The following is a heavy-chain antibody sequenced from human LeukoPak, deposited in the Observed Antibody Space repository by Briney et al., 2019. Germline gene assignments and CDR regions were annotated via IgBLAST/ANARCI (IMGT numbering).Heavy chain of an antibody. D-gene: IGHD3-3*01. V-gene: IGHV3-21*01. J-gene: IGHJ3*02. CDR1: GFTFSSYS. Sequence: GGSLRLSCAASGFTFSSYSMNWVRQAPGKGLEWVSSISSSSSYIYYADSAKGRFTISRDNAKNSLYLQMNSLRAEDTAVYYCARRGYYDFWSGSYAFDIWGQGTMVTVSS. CDR2: ISSSSSYI. CDR3: ARRGYYDFWSGSYAFDI.